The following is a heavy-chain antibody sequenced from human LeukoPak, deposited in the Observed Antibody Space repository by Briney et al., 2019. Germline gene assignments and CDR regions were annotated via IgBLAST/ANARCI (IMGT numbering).Heavy chain of an antibody. D-gene: IGHD2-15*01. J-gene: IGHJ4*02. Sequence: SETLSLTCAVYGGSFSGYYWSWIRQPPGKGLEWIGEINHSGSTNYNPSLKSRVTISVDTSKNQFSLKVNSVTAADTAVYYCARLGQRGLCSGGTCYSDYWGQGTLVIVSS. CDR3: ARLGQRGLCSGGTCYSDY. CDR1: GGSFSGYY. CDR2: INHSGST. V-gene: IGHV4-34*01.